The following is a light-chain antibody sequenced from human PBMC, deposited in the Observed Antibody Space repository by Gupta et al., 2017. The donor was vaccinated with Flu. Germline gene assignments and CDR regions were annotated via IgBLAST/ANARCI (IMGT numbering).Light chain of an antibody. V-gene: IGLV6-57*02. CDR2: ENS. J-gene: IGLJ2*01. Sequence: ISCSASSSNNRASYDVHWYQQLPGRAPTTLIYENSQRPSGVPDRFSGSNYSSSDSVAITGSRLETEADSDCYCYGNDMTGHVWVFGGGTRLTVL. CDR3: YGNDMTGHVWV. CDR1: SSNNRASYD.